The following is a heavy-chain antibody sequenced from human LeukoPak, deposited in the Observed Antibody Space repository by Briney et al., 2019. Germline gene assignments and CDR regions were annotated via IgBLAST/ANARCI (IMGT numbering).Heavy chain of an antibody. CDR2: ISAYNGNT. V-gene: IGHV1-18*01. D-gene: IGHD2-21*02. CDR1: GYTFTSYG. Sequence: GASVKVSCKASGYTFTSYGISWVRQAPGQGLEWMGWISAYNGNTNYAQKLQGRVTMTTDTSTSTAYMELRSLRSDDTAVYYCARVLVRVTSVVTGPYYYYGMDVWGQGTTVTVSS. CDR3: ARVLVRVTSVVTGPYYYYGMDV. J-gene: IGHJ6*02.